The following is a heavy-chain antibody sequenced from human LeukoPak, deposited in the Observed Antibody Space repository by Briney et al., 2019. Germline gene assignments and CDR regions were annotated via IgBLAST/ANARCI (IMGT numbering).Heavy chain of an antibody. Sequence: SETLSLTCTVSGGSISSYYWSWIRQPPGKGLEWIGYIYYSGSTNYNPSLKSRVTISVDTSKNQFSLKLSSVTAADTAVYYCARGLKPRGYSYGGTNWFDPWGQGTLVTVSS. V-gene: IGHV4-59*01. J-gene: IGHJ5*02. CDR2: IYYSGST. CDR1: GGSISSYY. D-gene: IGHD5-18*01. CDR3: ARGLKPRGYSYGGTNWFDP.